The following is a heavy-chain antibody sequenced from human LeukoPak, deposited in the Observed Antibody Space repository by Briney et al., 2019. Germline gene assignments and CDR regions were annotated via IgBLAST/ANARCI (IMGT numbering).Heavy chain of an antibody. CDR3: ARRSYGSGSYFDY. V-gene: IGHV4-39*07. J-gene: IGHJ4*02. CDR2: IYYSGST. Sequence: KPSETLSLTCTVSDGSISSSSYYWGWIRQPPGKGLEWIGSIYYSGSTYYNPSLKSRVTISVDTSKNQFSLKLSSVTAADTAVYYCARRSYGSGSYFDYWGQGTLVTVSS. D-gene: IGHD3-10*01. CDR1: DGSISSSSYY.